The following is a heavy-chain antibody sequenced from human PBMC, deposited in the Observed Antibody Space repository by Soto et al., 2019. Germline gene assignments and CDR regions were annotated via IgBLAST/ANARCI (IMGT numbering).Heavy chain of an antibody. D-gene: IGHD7-27*01. J-gene: IGHJ4*02. V-gene: IGHV4-59*08. CDR2: IYYSGST. Sequence: PSGTLSLTCTVSGGSISSYYWSWIRQPPGKGLEWIGYIYYSGSTNYNPSLKSRVTISVDTSKNQFSLKLSSVTAADTAVYYCARHVLTGDSGFDYSGQGTLVTVSS. CDR1: GGSISSYY. CDR3: ARHVLTGDSGFDY.